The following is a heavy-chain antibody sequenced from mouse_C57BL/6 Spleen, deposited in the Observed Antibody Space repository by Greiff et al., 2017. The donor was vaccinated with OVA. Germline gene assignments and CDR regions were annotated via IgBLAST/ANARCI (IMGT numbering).Heavy chain of an antibody. CDR2: ISSGGSYT. D-gene: IGHD1-1*01. CDR1: GFTFSSYG. V-gene: IGHV5-6*01. J-gene: IGHJ2*01. Sequence: EVQVVESGGDLVKPGGSLKLSCAASGFTFSSYGMSWVRQTPDKRLEWVATISSGGSYTYYPDTVKGRFTISRDNAKNTLYLQMSSLKSEDTAIYSCARHYGSSGGNNYFDYWGQGTTLTVSS. CDR3: ARHYGSSGGNNYFDY.